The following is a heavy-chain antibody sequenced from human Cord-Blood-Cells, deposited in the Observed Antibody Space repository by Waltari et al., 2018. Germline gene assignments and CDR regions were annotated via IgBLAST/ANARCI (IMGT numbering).Heavy chain of an antibody. Sequence: QITLKESGPTLVQPTQTLTLTCTFSGFSLSTSGVGVGWIRQPPGKALEWLALIYWDDDKRYSPSLKSRLTITKDTYKNQVVLTMTNMDPVDTATYYCAHTVGIAAAGTPFDYWGQGTLVTVSS. CDR2: IYWDDDK. D-gene: IGHD6-13*01. CDR3: AHTVGIAAAGTPFDY. V-gene: IGHV2-5*02. J-gene: IGHJ4*02. CDR1: GFSLSTSGVG.